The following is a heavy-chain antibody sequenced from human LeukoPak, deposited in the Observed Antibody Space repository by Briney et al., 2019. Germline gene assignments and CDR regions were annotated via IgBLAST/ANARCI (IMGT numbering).Heavy chain of an antibody. CDR3: VKGHCSSSSCFPHYYYYMDV. V-gene: IGHV3-9*01. Sequence: PGGSLRLSCAGSGFTFDEHAMHWVRQAPGKGLEWVSGISWNSGSIAYADSVKGRFTISRDHAKNLLFLQMSSLRAADTALYYCVKGHCSSSSCFPHYYYYMDVWGTGTTVTVSS. CDR1: GFTFDEHA. CDR2: ISWNSGSI. J-gene: IGHJ6*03. D-gene: IGHD2-15*01.